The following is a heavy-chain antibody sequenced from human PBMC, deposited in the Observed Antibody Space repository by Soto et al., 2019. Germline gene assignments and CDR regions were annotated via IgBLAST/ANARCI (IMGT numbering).Heavy chain of an antibody. Sequence: GGSLRLSCAASGFTFSSYGMHWVRQAPGKGLEWVAVISYDGSNKYYADSVKGRFTISRDNSKNTLYLQMNSLRAEDTAVYYCAKESFCPDRYGLYCTWFDPWGQGTLVTVSS. CDR3: AKESFCPDRYGLYCTWFDP. J-gene: IGHJ5*02. CDR2: ISYDGSNK. V-gene: IGHV3-30*18. D-gene: IGHD2-8*01. CDR1: GFTFSSYG.